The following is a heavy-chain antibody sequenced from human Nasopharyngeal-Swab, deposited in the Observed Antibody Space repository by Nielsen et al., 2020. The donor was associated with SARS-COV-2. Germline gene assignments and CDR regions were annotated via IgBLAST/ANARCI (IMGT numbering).Heavy chain of an antibody. D-gene: IGHD2/OR15-2a*01. CDR2: IIPVVTIP. Sequence: SVKVSCKASGYTFNNYAISWLRQAPGQGLEWIGGIIPVVTIPSYAQTLQGRVMITADTSTSAVYLELRSLRAEDTAVYYCARAVSELTTHSAADYWGQGTLVSVSS. V-gene: IGHV1-69*10. CDR3: ARAVSELTTHSAADY. CDR1: GYTFNNYA. J-gene: IGHJ4*02.